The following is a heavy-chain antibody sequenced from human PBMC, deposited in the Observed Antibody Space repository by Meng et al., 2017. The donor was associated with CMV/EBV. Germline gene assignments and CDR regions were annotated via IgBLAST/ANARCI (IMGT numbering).Heavy chain of an antibody. CDR3: AREGVGCSSTSCFPSSGMDV. Sequence: SETLSLTCTVSGGSISSYYRSWIRQPPGKGLEWIGEINHSGSTNYNPSLKSRVTISVDTSKNQFSLKLSSVTAADTAVYYCAREGVGCSSTSCFPSSGMDVWGQGTTVTVSS. J-gene: IGHJ6*02. V-gene: IGHV4-34*01. D-gene: IGHD2-2*01. CDR2: INHSGST. CDR1: GGSISSYY.